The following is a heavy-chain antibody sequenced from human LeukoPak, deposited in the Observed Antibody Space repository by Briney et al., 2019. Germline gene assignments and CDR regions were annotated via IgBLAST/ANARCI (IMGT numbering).Heavy chain of an antibody. D-gene: IGHD3-22*01. CDR1: GGSISSYY. Sequence: SETLSLTCTVSGGSISSYYWSWIRQPAGKGLEWIGRIYTSGSTNYNPSLKSRVTMSVDTSKNQFSLKLSSVTAADTAVYYCARDRRWGSSEGLYYYMDVWGKGTTVTISS. J-gene: IGHJ6*03. CDR2: IYTSGST. V-gene: IGHV4-4*07. CDR3: ARDRRWGSSEGLYYYMDV.